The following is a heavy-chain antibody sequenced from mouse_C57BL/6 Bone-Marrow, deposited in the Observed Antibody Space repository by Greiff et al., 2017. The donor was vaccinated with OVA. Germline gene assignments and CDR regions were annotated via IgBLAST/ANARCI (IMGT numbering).Heavy chain of an antibody. J-gene: IGHJ2*01. CDR3: ARENYDYDEGFDY. CDR2: IDPSDSYT. D-gene: IGHD2-4*01. Sequence: QVQLQQPGAELVKPGASVKLSCKASGYTFTSYWMQWVKQRPGQGLEWIGEIDPSDSYTNYNQKFKGKATLTVDTSSSTAYMQLSSLTSEDAAVYYCARENYDYDEGFDYWGQGTTLTVSS. CDR1: GYTFTSYW. V-gene: IGHV1-50*01.